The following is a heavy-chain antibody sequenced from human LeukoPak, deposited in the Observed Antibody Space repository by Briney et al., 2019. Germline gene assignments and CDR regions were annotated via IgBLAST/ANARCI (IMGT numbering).Heavy chain of an antibody. CDR2: ISAYNGNT. V-gene: IGHV1-18*01. Sequence: ASVKVSCKASGYTFTSYGISWVRQAPGQGLEWMGWISAYNGNTNYAQKLQGRVTMTTDTSTSTAYMELRSLRSDDTAVYYCASHSSGAYFDAFDIWGQGTMVTVSS. J-gene: IGHJ3*02. CDR1: GYTFTSYG. CDR3: ASHSSGAYFDAFDI. D-gene: IGHD6-19*01.